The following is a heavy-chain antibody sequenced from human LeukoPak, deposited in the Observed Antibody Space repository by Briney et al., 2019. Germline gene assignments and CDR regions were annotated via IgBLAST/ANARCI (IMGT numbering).Heavy chain of an antibody. V-gene: IGHV3-13*01. CDR1: GFTFSSYD. Sequence: GGSLRLSCAASGFTFSSYDMHWVRQATGKGLEWVSAIGTAGDTYYPGSVKGRFTISRENAKNSLYLQMNSLRAGDTAVYYCARSPGLGYCSGTSCPGGYWGQGTLVTVSS. CDR3: ARSPGLGYCSGTSCPGGY. D-gene: IGHD2-2*01. CDR2: IGTAGDT. J-gene: IGHJ4*02.